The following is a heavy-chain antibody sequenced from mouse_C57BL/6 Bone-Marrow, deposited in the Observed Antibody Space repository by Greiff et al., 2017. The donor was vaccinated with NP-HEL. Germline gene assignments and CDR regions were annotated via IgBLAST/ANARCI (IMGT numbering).Heavy chain of an antibody. V-gene: IGHV2-6*01. CDR3: ASLYGSSAY. CDR1: GFSLTSYG. D-gene: IGHD1-1*01. CDR2: IWGVGST. Sequence: VHLVESGPGLVAPSQSLSITCTVSGFSLTSYGVDWVRQSPGKGLEWLGVIWGVGSTNYNSALKSRLSISKDNSKSQVFLKMNSRQTDDTAMYYCASLYGSSAYWGQGTLVTVSA. J-gene: IGHJ3*01.